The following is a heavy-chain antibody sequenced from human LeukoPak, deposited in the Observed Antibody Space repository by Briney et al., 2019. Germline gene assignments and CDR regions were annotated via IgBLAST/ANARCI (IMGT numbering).Heavy chain of an antibody. D-gene: IGHD5-18*01. CDR2: ISGSGGST. CDR3: AKGRTGFSYGYGIDY. Sequence: GGSLRLSCAASGFTFSSYAMSWVRQAPGKGLEWVSAISGSGGSTYYADSVKGRFTISRDNSKNTPYLQMNSLRAEDAAIYYCAKGRTGFSYGYGIDYWGQGTLVTVSS. J-gene: IGHJ4*02. V-gene: IGHV3-23*01. CDR1: GFTFSSYA.